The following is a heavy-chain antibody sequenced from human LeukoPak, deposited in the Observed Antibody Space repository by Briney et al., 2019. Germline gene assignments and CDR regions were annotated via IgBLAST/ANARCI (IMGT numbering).Heavy chain of an antibody. J-gene: IGHJ4*02. Sequence: SETLSLTCTVSGGSISSYYWSWIRQPAGKGLEWIGRIYTSGSTNYNPSLKSRVTMSVDTSKNQFSLKLSSVTAADTAVYYCAGSVYSNCGAPYFDYWGQGTPVTVSS. CDR3: AGSVYSNCGAPYFDY. V-gene: IGHV4-4*07. CDR1: GGSISSYY. CDR2: IYTSGST. D-gene: IGHD4-11*01.